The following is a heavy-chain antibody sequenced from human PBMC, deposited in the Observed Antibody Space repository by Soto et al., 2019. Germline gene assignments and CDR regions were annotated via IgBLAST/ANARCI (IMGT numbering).Heavy chain of an antibody. CDR3: AGGGVRGVITRTGDYYGMDV. D-gene: IGHD3-10*01. CDR2: IYPDDSDT. V-gene: IGHV5-51*01. J-gene: IGHJ6*02. CDR1: GFNFPTFW. Sequence: PGESLKISCKHSGFNFPTFWIAWVRQMPGKGLEWMGTIYPDDSDTRYSPSFQGQVTISADKSIQTAYLQWGSLKASDSALYYCAGGGVRGVITRTGDYYGMDVWGQGTTVTVSS.